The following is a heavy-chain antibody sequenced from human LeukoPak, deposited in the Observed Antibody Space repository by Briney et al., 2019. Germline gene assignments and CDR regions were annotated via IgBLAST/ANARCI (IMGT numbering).Heavy chain of an antibody. CDR1: GFTFSSYS. V-gene: IGHV3-21*01. CDR2: ISSSSSYM. D-gene: IGHD5-18*01. J-gene: IGHJ6*03. Sequence: PGGSLRLSCAASGFTFSSYSMNWVRQAPGKGLEWVSSISSSSSYMYYADSVKGRFTISRDNAKNSLYLQMNSLRAEDTAVYYCARWAMVTEKTSIYYYYMDVWGKGTTVTVSS. CDR3: ARWAMVTEKTSIYYYYMDV.